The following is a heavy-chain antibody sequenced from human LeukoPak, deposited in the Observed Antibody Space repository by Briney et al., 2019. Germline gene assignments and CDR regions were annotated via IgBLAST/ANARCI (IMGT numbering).Heavy chain of an antibody. J-gene: IGHJ4*02. Sequence: GESLKISCKGSGYSFTSYWIGWVRQMPGKGLEWMGIIYPGDSDTRYSPSFQGQVTISADKSISTAYLQWSSLKASDTAMYYCARHAKDFWSGYYYFDYWGQGTLVTVSS. CDR2: IYPGDSDT. CDR3: ARHAKDFWSGYYYFDY. D-gene: IGHD3-3*01. CDR1: GYSFTSYW. V-gene: IGHV5-51*01.